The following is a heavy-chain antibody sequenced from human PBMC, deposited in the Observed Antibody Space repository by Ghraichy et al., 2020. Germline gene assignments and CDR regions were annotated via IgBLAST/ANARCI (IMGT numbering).Heavy chain of an antibody. J-gene: IGHJ4*02. V-gene: IGHV3-11*06. CDR3: ARDWDYFYDSSGTLDY. D-gene: IGHD3-22*01. Sequence: GESLNISCAASGFTFSDYYMSWIRQAPGKGLEWVSYISSSSSYTNYADSVKGRFTISRDNAKNSLYLQMNSLRAEDTAVYYCARDWDYFYDSSGTLDYWGQGTLVTVSS. CDR1: GFTFSDYY. CDR2: ISSSSSYT.